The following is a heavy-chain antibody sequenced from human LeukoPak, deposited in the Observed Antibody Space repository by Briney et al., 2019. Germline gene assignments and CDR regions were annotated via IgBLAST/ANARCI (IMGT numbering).Heavy chain of an antibody. D-gene: IGHD3-10*01. CDR3: AKRYGSGKAYYYMDV. J-gene: IGHJ6*03. Sequence: GGSLRLSCAASGFTFSSYAMSWVRQAPGKGLEWVSAISGSGGSTYYADSVKGRFTISRDNSKNTLYLQMNSLRAEDTAVYYCAKRYGSGKAYYYMDVWGKGTMVTVSS. CDR1: GFTFSSYA. CDR2: ISGSGGST. V-gene: IGHV3-23*01.